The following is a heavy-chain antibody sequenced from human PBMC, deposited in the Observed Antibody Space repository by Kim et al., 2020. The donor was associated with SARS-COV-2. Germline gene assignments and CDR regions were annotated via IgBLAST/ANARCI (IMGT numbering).Heavy chain of an antibody. J-gene: IGHJ4*01. CDR2: ISWNGGSL. CDR1: GFTFDDYA. V-gene: IGHV3-9*01. D-gene: IGHD3-9*01. CDR3: AKDATLDWFDADYFEY. Sequence: GGSLRLSCAASGFTFDDYAMHWVRQAPGKGLEWVSGISWNGGSLGYADSVEGRFTISRDNSKNSLYLQMNSLRPEDTALYYCAKDATLDWFDADYFEYWG.